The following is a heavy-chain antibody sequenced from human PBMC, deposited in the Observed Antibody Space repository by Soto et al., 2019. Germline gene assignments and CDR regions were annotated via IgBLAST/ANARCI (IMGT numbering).Heavy chain of an antibody. CDR3: ARHLISTYYDILTGYGSHTRHYGMDV. CDR1: GYTFTSYD. J-gene: IGHJ6*02. CDR2: MNPNSGNT. Sequence: ASVKVSCKASGYTFTSYDINWVRQATGQGLEWMGWMNPNSGNTGYAQKFQGRVTMTRNTSISTAYMELSSLRSEDTAVYYCARHLISTYYDILTGYGSHTRHYGMDVWGQGTTVTVSS. D-gene: IGHD3-9*01. V-gene: IGHV1-8*01.